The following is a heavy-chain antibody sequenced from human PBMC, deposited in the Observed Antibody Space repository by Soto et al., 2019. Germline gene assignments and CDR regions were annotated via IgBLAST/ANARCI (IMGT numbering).Heavy chain of an antibody. J-gene: IGHJ6*02. D-gene: IGHD5-18*01. CDR2: ISGSGGST. CDR3: AKDLSPGYSYGPGSYGMDV. CDR1: GFTFSSYA. V-gene: IGHV3-23*01. Sequence: GSLRLSCAASGFTFSSYAMSWVRQAPGKGLEWVSAISGSGGSTYYADSVKGRFTISRDNSKNTLYLQMNSLRAEDTAVYYCAKDLSPGYSYGPGSYGMDVRGQGTTVTVSS.